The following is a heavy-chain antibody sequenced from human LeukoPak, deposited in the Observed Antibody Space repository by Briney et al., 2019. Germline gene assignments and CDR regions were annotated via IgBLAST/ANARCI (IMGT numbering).Heavy chain of an antibody. J-gene: IGHJ4*02. CDR1: DGSITRSSYY. D-gene: IGHD2-21*02. CDR3: ARLRVTTGFDY. CDR2: IYYSGIT. Sequence: NPSETLSLTCTVSDGSITRSSYYWGWIRQTPGEGLDWIGSIYYSGITYYNPSLQGRVTMSVDTSKNQFSPKLNSVTVADTAVYYCARLRVTTGFDYWDQGIPVTVSS. V-gene: IGHV4-39*01.